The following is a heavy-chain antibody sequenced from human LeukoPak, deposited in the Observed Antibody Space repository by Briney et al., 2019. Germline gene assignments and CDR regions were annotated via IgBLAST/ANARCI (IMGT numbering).Heavy chain of an antibody. J-gene: IGHJ4*02. V-gene: IGHV3-30*04. CDR3: ATSSRASSGYSSL. CDR2: ISYDGSNK. CDR1: GFTFSSYA. Sequence: PGGSLRLSCAASGFTFSSYAMHWVRQAPGKGLEWVAVISYDGSNKYYADSVKGRFTISRDNSKNTLYLQMNSLRAEDTAVYYCATSSRASSGYSSLWGQGTLVTVSS. D-gene: IGHD3-22*01.